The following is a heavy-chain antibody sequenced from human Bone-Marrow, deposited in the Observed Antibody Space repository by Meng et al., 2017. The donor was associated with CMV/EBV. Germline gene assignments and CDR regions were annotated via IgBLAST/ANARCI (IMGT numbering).Heavy chain of an antibody. CDR2: TYYRSQWYN. Sequence: SETLSLTCAISGDSVSSNSATWNWIRQSPSRGLEWLGRTYYRSQWYNDYAISVKSRISINPDTSKNQFSLQLSSVTAADTAVYYCARARELLQGHNWFDPWGQGTLVTVSS. D-gene: IGHD1-26*01. CDR1: GDSVSSNSAT. J-gene: IGHJ5*02. CDR3: ARARELLQGHNWFDP. V-gene: IGHV6-1*01.